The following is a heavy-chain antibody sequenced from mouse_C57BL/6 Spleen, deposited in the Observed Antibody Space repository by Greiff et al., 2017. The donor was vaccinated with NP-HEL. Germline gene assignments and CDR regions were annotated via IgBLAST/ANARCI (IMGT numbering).Heavy chain of an antibody. CDR1: GFSLTSYG. CDR3: ARHRGNYDYYARDD. D-gene: IGHD2-1*01. J-gene: IGHJ4*01. CDR2: LWSDGST. V-gene: IGHV2-6-1*01. Sequence: VHLVESGPGLVAPSQSLSITCTVSGFSLTSYGVHWVRQPPGKGLEWLVVLWSDGSTTYNSALKSRLSISKDNSKSQVFLKMNSLQTDDTAMYDCARHRGNYDYYARDDWGQGTSVTVSS.